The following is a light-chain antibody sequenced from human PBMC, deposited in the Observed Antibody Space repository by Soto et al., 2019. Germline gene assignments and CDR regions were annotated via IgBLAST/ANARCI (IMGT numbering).Light chain of an antibody. V-gene: IGKV3-20*01. Sequence: IVLTQSPGTLSLSPVQRATLSCSARQCVSSSYLAWYQQKPGQAPRLLIYGASSRSTGIPERFSGSGSGTDFTLTISRLEPEDFAVYYCQQYGSSPPLTFGGGTKVEIK. CDR2: GAS. CDR1: QCVSSSY. J-gene: IGKJ4*01. CDR3: QQYGSSPPLT.